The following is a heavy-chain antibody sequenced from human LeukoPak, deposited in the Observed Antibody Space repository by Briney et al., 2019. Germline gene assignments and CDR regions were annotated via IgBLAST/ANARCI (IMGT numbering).Heavy chain of an antibody. Sequence: ASVKVSCKASGYTFTGYYMHWVRQAPGQGLEWMGWINPNSGGTNYAQKFQGRVTMTRDTSISTAYMELSRLRSDDTAVYYCATIAARPGVYYYYYYYMDVWGKGTTVTVSS. CDR3: ATIAARPGVYYYYYYYMDV. CDR1: GYTFTGYY. V-gene: IGHV1-2*02. J-gene: IGHJ6*03. D-gene: IGHD6-6*01. CDR2: INPNSGGT.